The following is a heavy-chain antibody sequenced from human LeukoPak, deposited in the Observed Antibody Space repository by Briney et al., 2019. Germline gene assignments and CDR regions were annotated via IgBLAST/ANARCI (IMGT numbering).Heavy chain of an antibody. Sequence: GGSLRLSCAASGFTFSSYAMGWVRQAPGMGLEWVSVISGSDSTTYYADSVKGRLTISRDNSKNTLYLQMNGLRAEDTAVYYCAKGAVVTYLYYFDYWGQGTQVTVSS. CDR3: AKGAVVTYLYYFDY. D-gene: IGHD3-22*01. J-gene: IGHJ4*02. CDR2: ISGSDSTT. V-gene: IGHV3-23*01. CDR1: GFTFSSYA.